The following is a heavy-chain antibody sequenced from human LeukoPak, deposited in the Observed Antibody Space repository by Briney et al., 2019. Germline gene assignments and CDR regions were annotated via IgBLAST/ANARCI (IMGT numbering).Heavy chain of an antibody. CDR2: INHSGTT. Sequence: SETLSLTRAVYGGSFSGYYWSWIRQPPGKGLEWIGEINHSGTTNYNSSLKSRVTVSVETSKNQFSPKLSSVNAAETGVYYCARQPYSSSWFDYWGQGTLVTVSS. V-gene: IGHV4-34*01. D-gene: IGHD6-13*01. CDR3: ARQPYSSSWFDY. CDR1: GGSFSGYY. J-gene: IGHJ4*02.